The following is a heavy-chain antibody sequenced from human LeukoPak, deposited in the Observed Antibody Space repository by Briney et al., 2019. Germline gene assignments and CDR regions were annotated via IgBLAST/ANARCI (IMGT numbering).Heavy chain of an antibody. Sequence: SETLSLTCAVYGGSFSGYYWSWIRQPPGKGLEWIGEINHSGSTNYNPSLKSRVTISVDTSKNQFSLKLSSVTAADTAVYYCARQVPYYGSGSYYNSRYFDLWGRGTLVTVSS. CDR1: GGSFSGYY. D-gene: IGHD3-10*01. V-gene: IGHV4-34*01. J-gene: IGHJ2*01. CDR2: INHSGST. CDR3: ARQVPYYGSGSYYNSRYFDL.